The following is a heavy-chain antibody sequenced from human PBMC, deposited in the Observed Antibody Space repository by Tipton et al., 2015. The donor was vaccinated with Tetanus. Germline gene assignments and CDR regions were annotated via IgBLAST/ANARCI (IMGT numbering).Heavy chain of an antibody. CDR2: TYYSGST. Sequence: TLSLTCTVSGGSISSYYWSWIRQPPGKGLEWIGYTYYSGSTGYNPSLKSRVTISIDSSKNQFSLKLTSVTAADTAVYYCARANYDFPKKGPFDSWGQGTQVIVSS. D-gene: IGHD3-3*01. CDR3: ARANYDFPKKGPFDS. V-gene: IGHV4-59*01. J-gene: IGHJ4*02. CDR1: GGSISSYY.